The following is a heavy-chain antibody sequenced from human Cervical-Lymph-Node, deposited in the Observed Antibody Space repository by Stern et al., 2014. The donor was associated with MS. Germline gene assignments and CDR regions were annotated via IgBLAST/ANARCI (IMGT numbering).Heavy chain of an antibody. J-gene: IGHJ6*02. D-gene: IGHD2/OR15-2a*01. CDR2: VIPIFCAP. V-gene: IGHV1-69*06. Sequence: QVQLVESGAEVAKPGSSVKVSCKASGGTFPNYAFNWVRLAPGQGFEWVGRVIPIFCAPAYSQKFQGRVTIPADKSTSTVFMELRGLTSEDTAIYYCTKDQAFYRLFDGGYHYCQMDVWGQGTTVTVSS. CDR3: TKDQAFYRLFDGGYHYCQMDV. CDR1: GGTFPNYA.